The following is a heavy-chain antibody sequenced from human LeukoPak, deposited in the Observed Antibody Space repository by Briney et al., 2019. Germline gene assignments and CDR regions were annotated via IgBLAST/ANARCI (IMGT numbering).Heavy chain of an antibody. Sequence: TGGSLRLSCAASGFTFSSYWMHWVRQAPGRGLEWVSVIYNGGSTYYVDSVKGRFTISRDTSKNTLYLLMNSLRAEDTAVYFCARSKPPAVKDYYGLDVWGQGTTVTVSS. CDR1: GFTFSSYW. V-gene: IGHV3-66*01. D-gene: IGHD6-13*01. CDR2: IYNGGST. J-gene: IGHJ6*02. CDR3: ARSKPPAVKDYYGLDV.